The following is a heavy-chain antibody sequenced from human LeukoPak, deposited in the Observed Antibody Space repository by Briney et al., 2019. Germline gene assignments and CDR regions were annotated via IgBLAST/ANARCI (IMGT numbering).Heavy chain of an antibody. J-gene: IGHJ4*02. D-gene: IGHD3-16*01. Sequence: GGSLRLSCAASGFTFSSYGMHWVRQAPGQGLEWMGWINPNSGGTNYAQKFQGRVTMTRDTSISTAYMELSRLRSDDTAVYYCARVGQEGDFDYWGQGTLVTVSS. V-gene: IGHV1-2*02. CDR1: GFTFSSYG. CDR2: INPNSGGT. CDR3: ARVGQEGDFDY.